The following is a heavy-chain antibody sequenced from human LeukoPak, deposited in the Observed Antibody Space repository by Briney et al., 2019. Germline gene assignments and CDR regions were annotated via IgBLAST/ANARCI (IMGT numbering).Heavy chain of an antibody. CDR2: INPNSGGT. CDR1: GYTLTELS. J-gene: IGHJ4*02. CDR3: ARGESSSWYVLDY. V-gene: IGHV1-2*02. Sequence: ASVKVSCKVSGYTLTELSMHWVRQAPGQGLEWMGWINPNSGGTNYAQKFQGRVTMTRDTSISTAYMELSRLRSDDTAVYYCARGESSSWYVLDYWGQGTLVTVSS. D-gene: IGHD6-13*01.